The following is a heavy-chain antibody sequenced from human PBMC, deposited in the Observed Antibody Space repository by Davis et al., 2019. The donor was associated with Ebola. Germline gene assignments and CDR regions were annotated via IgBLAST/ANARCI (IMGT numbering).Heavy chain of an antibody. CDR1: GESFSGYY. J-gene: IGHJ4*02. CDR3: VRDGDHIYFDY. D-gene: IGHD1-14*01. Sequence: LSLTCAVYGESFSGYYWSWIRQAPGKGLEWVAGINWSANTTNYVDSVKGRFTISRDNARNSVYLQMNNLRAEDTALYYCVRDGDHIYFDYWGQGTRVTVSS. V-gene: IGHV3-11*01. CDR2: INWSANTT.